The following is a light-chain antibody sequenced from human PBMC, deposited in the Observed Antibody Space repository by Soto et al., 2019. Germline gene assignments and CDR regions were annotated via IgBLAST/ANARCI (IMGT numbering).Light chain of an antibody. CDR3: CSYAGSSTVV. CDR2: DVS. Sequence: QSVLTQPASVSGSPGQSITISCTGTSGDVGGQNAVSWYQQHPGKAPKFMIYDVSKRPSGVSSRFSGSKSGNTASLTISGLQAEDEADYYCCSYAGSSTVVFGGGTKLTVL. J-gene: IGLJ2*01. CDR1: SGDVGGQNA. V-gene: IGLV2-23*02.